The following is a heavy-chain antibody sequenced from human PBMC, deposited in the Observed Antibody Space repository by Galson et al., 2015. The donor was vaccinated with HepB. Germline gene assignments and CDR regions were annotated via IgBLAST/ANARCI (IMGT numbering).Heavy chain of an antibody. CDR1: GFTFSSYS. CDR3: ARVMYYYDSSGESAYYYYGMDV. Sequence: SLRLSCAASGFTFSSYSMNWVRQAPGKGLEWVSSISSSSSYIYYADSVKGRFTISRDNAKNSLYLQMNSLRAEDTAVYYCARVMYYYDSSGESAYYYYGMDVWSQGTTVTVSS. D-gene: IGHD3-22*01. J-gene: IGHJ6*02. CDR2: ISSSSSYI. V-gene: IGHV3-21*01.